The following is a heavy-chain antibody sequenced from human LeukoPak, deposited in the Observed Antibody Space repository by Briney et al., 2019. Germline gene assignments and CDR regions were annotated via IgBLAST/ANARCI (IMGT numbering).Heavy chain of an antibody. Sequence: TSETLSLTCTVSGGSISSFYWSWIRQTPGKGLEWIGYIYHSGSTNYNPSLKSRVAMSVDTSKNQFSLQLNSVTAADTAVYYCASLRASSIGAHYAMDVWGQGTTVTVSS. V-gene: IGHV4-59*08. CDR1: GGSISSFY. CDR2: IYHSGST. D-gene: IGHD6-6*01. CDR3: ASLRASSIGAHYAMDV. J-gene: IGHJ6*02.